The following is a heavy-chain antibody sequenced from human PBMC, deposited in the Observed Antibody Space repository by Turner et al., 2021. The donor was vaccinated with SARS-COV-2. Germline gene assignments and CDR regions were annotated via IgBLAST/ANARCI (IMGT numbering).Heavy chain of an antibody. V-gene: IGHV4-39*01. CDR1: GGSISSSSYY. CDR3: AGEVVVLTTTHYGMDV. Sequence: QLQLQESGPGLVKPSATLSLTCTVSGGSISSSSYYWGWIRQPPGKGLEWIGSIYYSGSTYYNPSLKSRVTISVETSKNKFSLKLSSVTAADTAVYYCAGEVVVLTTTHYGMDVWGQGTTVTVSS. CDR2: IYYSGST. D-gene: IGHD1-26*01. J-gene: IGHJ6*02.